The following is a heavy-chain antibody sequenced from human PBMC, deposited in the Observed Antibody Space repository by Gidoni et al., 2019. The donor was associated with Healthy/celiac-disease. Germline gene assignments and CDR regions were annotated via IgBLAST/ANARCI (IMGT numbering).Heavy chain of an antibody. CDR2: IIHSFGTA. D-gene: IGHD3-22*01. Sequence: VQLVQSGAEVKKPGSSVHVSCKASGGTFSSYAISWVRQAPGQGLEWTGGIIHSFGTANYAQKFQGRVTITADDSTSTAYMELSSLRSEDTAVYYCARERYYDSSGYFVYWGQGTLVTVSS. V-gene: IGHV1-69*01. CDR1: GGTFSSYA. CDR3: ARERYYDSSGYFVY. J-gene: IGHJ4*02.